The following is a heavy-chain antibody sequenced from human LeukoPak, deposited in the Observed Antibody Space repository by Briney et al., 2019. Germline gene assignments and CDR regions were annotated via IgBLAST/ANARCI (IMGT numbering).Heavy chain of an antibody. Sequence: GGSLRLSCAASGFTSSSYGMHWVRQAPGRGLGWGAFIRYDGSNKYYADSVKGRFTISRDNSKNTLYLQMNSLRAEDTAVYYCAKDRTAMVTYYFDYWGQGTLVTVSS. J-gene: IGHJ4*02. CDR3: AKDRTAMVTYYFDY. D-gene: IGHD5-18*01. CDR1: GFTSSSYG. V-gene: IGHV3-30*02. CDR2: IRYDGSNK.